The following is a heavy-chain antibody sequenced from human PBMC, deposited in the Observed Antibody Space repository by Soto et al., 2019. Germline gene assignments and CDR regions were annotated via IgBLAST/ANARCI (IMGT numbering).Heavy chain of an antibody. Sequence: ASVKVSCKASGYAFTGYYMHWVRQAPGQGLEWMGWINPNSGGTNYAQKFQGWVTMTRDTSISTAYMELSRLRSDDTAVYYCARDISSGYEGNWFDPWGQGTLVTVSS. CDR3: ARDISSGYEGNWFDP. J-gene: IGHJ5*02. CDR1: GYAFTGYY. CDR2: INPNSGGT. D-gene: IGHD3-22*01. V-gene: IGHV1-2*04.